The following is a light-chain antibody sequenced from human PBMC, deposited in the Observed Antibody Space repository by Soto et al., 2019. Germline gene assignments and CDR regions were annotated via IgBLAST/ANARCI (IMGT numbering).Light chain of an antibody. CDR3: HQYNNFWT. CDR2: GAS. J-gene: IGKJ1*01. Sequence: EIVMTQSPAPLSVSPGERVALACRAGQSVSSRLAWYHQKPGQSPRLLIYGASIRATGIPARFSGSGSGTEFTLTISSLQSEDFALYYCHQYNNFWTFGQGTKVDIK. CDR1: QSVSSR. V-gene: IGKV3-15*01.